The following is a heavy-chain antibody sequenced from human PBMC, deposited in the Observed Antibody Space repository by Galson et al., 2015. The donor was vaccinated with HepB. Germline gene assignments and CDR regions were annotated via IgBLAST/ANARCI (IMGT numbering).Heavy chain of an antibody. Sequence: SLRLSCAASGFTFSNAWMNWVRQAPGKGLEWVGRIKSKTDGGTTDYAAPVKGRFTISRDDSKNTLYLQMNSLKTEDTAVYYCTTDPSRVVPAAQTYYDFWSGYTTTDYWGQGTLVTVSS. D-gene: IGHD3-3*01. CDR2: IKSKTDGGTT. J-gene: IGHJ4*02. CDR1: GFTFSNAW. CDR3: TTDPSRVVPAAQTYYDFWSGYTTTDY. V-gene: IGHV3-15*07.